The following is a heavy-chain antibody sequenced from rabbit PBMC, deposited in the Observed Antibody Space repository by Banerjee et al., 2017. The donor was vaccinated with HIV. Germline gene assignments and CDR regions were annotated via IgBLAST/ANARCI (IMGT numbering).Heavy chain of an antibody. CDR3: ARAFYGYAGYSNFNL. D-gene: IGHD6-1*01. CDR2: IYAGSSGST. V-gene: IGHV1S40*01. Sequence: VESGGVLVQPGASLTLTCTASGFSFSSSSYMCWVLQAPGKGLEWIACIYAGSSGSTYYASWAKGRFTISKTSSTTVTLQMTSLTAADTATYFCARAFYGYAGYSNFNLWGPGTLVTVS. J-gene: IGHJ4*01. CDR1: GFSFSSSSY.